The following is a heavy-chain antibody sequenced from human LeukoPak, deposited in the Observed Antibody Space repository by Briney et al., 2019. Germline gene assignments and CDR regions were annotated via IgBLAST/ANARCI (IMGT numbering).Heavy chain of an antibody. D-gene: IGHD6-19*01. CDR3: TKLKQWQPQRYFFEY. CDR2: FSGTTST. CDR1: GFTFTSFA. V-gene: IGHV3-23*01. J-gene: IGHJ4*02. Sequence: GGSLRLSCAASGFTFTSFAMSWVRQAPGKGLEWGSTFSGTTSTYYADSVKGRVTISRDNSKNTLYLQMNSLRADDTAVYYCTKLKQWQPQRYFFEYWGQGTLVTVAS.